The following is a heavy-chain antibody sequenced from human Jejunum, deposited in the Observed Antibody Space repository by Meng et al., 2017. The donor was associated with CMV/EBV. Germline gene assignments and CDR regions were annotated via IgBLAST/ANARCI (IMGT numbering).Heavy chain of an antibody. V-gene: IGHV3-23*03. D-gene: IGHD5-12*01. CDR3: AKEGYSGYAFYFYGMDV. CDR1: FSNDA. CDR2: IYSGGSTS. J-gene: IGHJ6*02. Sequence: FSNDAMTWVRQAPGKGLEWVSVIYSGGSTSYSADSVKGRFTISRDDSKNTLYLQMHSLRAEDTAVYYCAKEGYSGYAFYFYGMDVWGQGTTVTVSS.